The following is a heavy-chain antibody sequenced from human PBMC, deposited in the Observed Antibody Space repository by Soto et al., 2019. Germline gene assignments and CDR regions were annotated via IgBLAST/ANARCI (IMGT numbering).Heavy chain of an antibody. CDR2: IYYSGYT. CDR3: ARSGYSQSPMDV. D-gene: IGHD6-13*01. V-gene: IGHV4-39*01. Sequence: PSETLSLTCTVSGGSISSSSYYWGWIRQPPGKGLEWIGSIYYSGYTYYNPSLKSRVTISVDTSKNQFSLKLSSVTAADTAVYYCARSGYSQSPMDVWGQGTTVTVSS. J-gene: IGHJ6*02. CDR1: GGSISSSSYY.